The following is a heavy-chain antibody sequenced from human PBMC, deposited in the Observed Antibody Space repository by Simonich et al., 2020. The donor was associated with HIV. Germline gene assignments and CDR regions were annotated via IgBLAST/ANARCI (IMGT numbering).Heavy chain of an antibody. Sequence: QLQLQESGPGLVKPSETLSLTCTVSGGSISSSSYYWGWIRQPPGKGLEWIGSIYYSGRTYYNPSLKSRVTISVDTSKNQFSLKLSSVTAADTAVYYCAAMPYYYYYMDVWGKGTTVTVSS. J-gene: IGHJ6*03. V-gene: IGHV4-39*01. D-gene: IGHD2-2*01. CDR1: GGSISSSSYY. CDR2: IYYSGRT. CDR3: AAMPYYYYYMDV.